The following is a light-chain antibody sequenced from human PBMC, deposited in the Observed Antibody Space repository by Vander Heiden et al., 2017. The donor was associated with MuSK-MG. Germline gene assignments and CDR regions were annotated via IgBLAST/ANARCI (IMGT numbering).Light chain of an antibody. J-gene: IGKJ2*01. CDR3: QQSSSPPT. V-gene: IGKV1-39*01. Sequence: DIQMTQSPSSLSASIGDRVTITCRASQTVSRHLNWYQQKPGKAPKLLIYFASSLQRGVPSRFSGSGSGTDFNLTISRLQPEDFAIYYCQQSSSPPTFGQGTKVEIK. CDR2: FAS. CDR1: QTVSRH.